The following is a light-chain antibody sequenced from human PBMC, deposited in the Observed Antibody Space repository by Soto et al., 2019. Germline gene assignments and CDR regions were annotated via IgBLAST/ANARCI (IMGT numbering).Light chain of an antibody. V-gene: IGLV2-14*01. CDR3: SSYTSSSTRLV. Sequence: QSALTQPASVSGSPGQSITISCTGTSSDVGGYNYVSWHQQHPGKAPKLMIYEVSNRPSGVSNRFSGSKSGNTASLTISGLQAEDEADYYCSSYTSSSTRLVFGGGTKLTVL. CDR2: EVS. J-gene: IGLJ3*02. CDR1: SSDVGGYNY.